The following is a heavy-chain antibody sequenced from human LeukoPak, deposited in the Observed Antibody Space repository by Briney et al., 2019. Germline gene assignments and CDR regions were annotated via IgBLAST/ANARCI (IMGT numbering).Heavy chain of an antibody. CDR2: ISSSGGTI. J-gene: IGHJ4*02. V-gene: IGHV3-11*01. D-gene: IGHD6-19*01. CDR1: GFTFSDYY. CDR3: ARDRWYSSGWYYFDY. Sequence: PGGSLRLSCAAPGFTFSDYYMSWIRQAPGKGLEWVSYISSSGGTIYYADSVKGRFTISRDNAKNSLYLQMNSLRVEDTAVYYCARDRWYSSGWYYFDYWGQGTLVTVSS.